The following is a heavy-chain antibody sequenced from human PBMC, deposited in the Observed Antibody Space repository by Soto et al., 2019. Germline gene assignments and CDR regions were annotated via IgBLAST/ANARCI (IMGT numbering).Heavy chain of an antibody. V-gene: IGHV5-10-1*01. CDR1: GYSFTSYW. D-gene: IGHD6-13*01. Sequence: PGESLKISCKGSGYSFTSYWISWVRQMPGKGLEWMGRIDPSDSYTNYSPSFQGHVTISADKSISTAYLQWSSLKASDTAMYYCARAIAAAGTKYYFDYWGQGTLVTVSS. CDR3: ARAIAAAGTKYYFDY. CDR2: IDPSDSYT. J-gene: IGHJ4*02.